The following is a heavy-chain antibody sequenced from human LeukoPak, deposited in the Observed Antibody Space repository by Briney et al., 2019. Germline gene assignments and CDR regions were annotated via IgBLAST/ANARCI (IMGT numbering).Heavy chain of an antibody. Sequence: SETLSLTCTVPGGSISSGDYYWSWIRQPPGKGLEWIGYIYYSGSTYYNPSLKSRVTISVDTSKNQFSLKLSSVTAADTAVYYCARGFYGDFDSTRYFDYWGQGTLVTVSS. D-gene: IGHD4-17*01. CDR3: ARGFYGDFDSTRYFDY. V-gene: IGHV4-30-4*01. CDR2: IYYSGST. J-gene: IGHJ4*02. CDR1: GGSISSGDYY.